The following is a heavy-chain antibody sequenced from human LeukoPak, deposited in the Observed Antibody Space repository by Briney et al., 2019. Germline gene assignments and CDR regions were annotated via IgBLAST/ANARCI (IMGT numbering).Heavy chain of an antibody. CDR3: ARHKLRLKQLYYFDY. V-gene: IGHV4-59*05. D-gene: IGHD4-11*01. Sequence: PSETLSLTCSVSGGSISSYYWSWIRQPPGKGLEWIGSIYYSGSTYYNPSLKSRVTISVDTSKNQFSLKLSSVTAADTAVYYCARHKLRLKQLYYFDYWGQGTLVTVSS. J-gene: IGHJ4*02. CDR2: IYYSGST. CDR1: GGSISSYY.